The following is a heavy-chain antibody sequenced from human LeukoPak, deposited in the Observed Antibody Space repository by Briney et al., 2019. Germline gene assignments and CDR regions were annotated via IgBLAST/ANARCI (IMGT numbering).Heavy chain of an antibody. CDR2: IYPGDSDT. D-gene: IGHD2-15*01. Sequence: GESLKISCKGSGYSFTSYWIGWVRQMPGKGLEWMGIIYPGDSDTRYSPSFQGQVTISADKSISTAYLQWSSLKASDTAMYYCAIPYCSGGSCYPYYFDYWGQGTLDTVSS. J-gene: IGHJ4*02. CDR3: AIPYCSGGSCYPYYFDY. V-gene: IGHV5-51*01. CDR1: GYSFTSYW.